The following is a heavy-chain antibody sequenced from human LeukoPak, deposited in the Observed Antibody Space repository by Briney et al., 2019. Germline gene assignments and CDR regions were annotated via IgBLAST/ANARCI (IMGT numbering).Heavy chain of an antibody. CDR1: GFTFSGSA. Sequence: GGSLRLSCAASGFTFSGSAIHWVRQASGKGLEWVGRIRSKADYAASVKGKFTISRDDSKNTAYLQMNSLKTEDTAVYYCSRSSSRNFEVVIKSYYYYMDVWGKGTTVTVSS. J-gene: IGHJ6*03. CDR2: IRSKAD. CDR3: SRSSSRNFEVVIKSYYYYMDV. V-gene: IGHV3-73*01. D-gene: IGHD3-3*01.